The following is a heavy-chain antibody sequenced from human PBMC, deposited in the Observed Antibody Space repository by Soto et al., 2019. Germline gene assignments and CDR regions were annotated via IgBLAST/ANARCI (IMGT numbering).Heavy chain of an antibody. CDR2: INPNSGGT. J-gene: IGHJ3*02. Sequence: QVQLVQSGAEVKKPGASVKVSCKASGYTFTDYYMHWVRQAPGQGLEWMGWINPNSGGTNYAQKFQGRVTMTRDTSVTTAYMELSRLTSDNTAVYYCAIQEDAFDICGQGTMVTVSS. D-gene: IGHD2-21*01. CDR1: GYTFTDYY. V-gene: IGHV1-2*02. CDR3: AIQEDAFDI.